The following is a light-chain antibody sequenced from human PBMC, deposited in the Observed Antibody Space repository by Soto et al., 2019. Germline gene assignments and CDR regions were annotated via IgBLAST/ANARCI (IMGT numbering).Light chain of an antibody. J-gene: IGLJ1*01. Sequence: ALTQPRSVSGSPGQSVTISCTGTSSDVGGYNYVSWYQQHPGKAPKLMIYDVSKRPSGVPDRFSGSKSGNTASLTISGLQAEDEADYYCCSYAGSPYVFGTGTKVTVL. CDR2: DVS. CDR1: SSDVGGYNY. CDR3: CSYAGSPYV. V-gene: IGLV2-11*01.